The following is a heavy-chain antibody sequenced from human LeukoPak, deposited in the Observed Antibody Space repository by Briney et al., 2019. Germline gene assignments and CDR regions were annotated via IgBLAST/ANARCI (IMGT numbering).Heavy chain of an antibody. CDR2: INPSGGST. CDR3: ARDTNPSSSSGYYGSGSYYNPLDY. Sequence: RASVKVSCKASGYTFTSYYMHWVRQATRQRLECMGIINPSGGSTSYAQKFQGRVTMTRDTSTSTVYMELSSLRSEDTAVYYCARDTNPSSSSGYYGSGSYYNPLDYWGQGTLVTVSS. J-gene: IGHJ4*02. V-gene: IGHV1-46*03. CDR1: GYTFTSYY. D-gene: IGHD3-10*01.